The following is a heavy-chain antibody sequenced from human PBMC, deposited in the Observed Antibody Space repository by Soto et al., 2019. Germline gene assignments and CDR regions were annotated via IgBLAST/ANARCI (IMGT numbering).Heavy chain of an antibody. V-gene: IGHV3-73*01. CDR2: IRTKSNGYAT. Sequence: GLSLRLSCAASGFTFSGSALHWVLQASGKGLEWVARIRTKSNGYATTYAASVKGRFTISRDDSKNMAYLQMNGLKTEDAAMHYCSRVEYVTSSPIGWGQGTLVTVSS. D-gene: IGHD6-6*01. CDR3: SRVEYVTSSPIG. J-gene: IGHJ4*02. CDR1: GFTFSGSA.